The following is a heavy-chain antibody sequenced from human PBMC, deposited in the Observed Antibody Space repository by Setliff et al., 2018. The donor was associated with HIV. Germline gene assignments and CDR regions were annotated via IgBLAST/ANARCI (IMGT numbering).Heavy chain of an antibody. V-gene: IGHV1-8*03. CDR3: ARSRYQLLYDMDV. D-gene: IGHD2-2*02. CDR2: MNPNSGNA. J-gene: IGHJ6*03. CDR1: GYTFTKYD. Sequence: ASVKVSCKASGYTFTKYDINWVRQAIGQGLEWMGWMNPNSGNAEYAQRLQGRVTLTRNTSISTAYMELSSLTSEDTAVYFCARSRYQLLYDMDVWGKGTTVTVS.